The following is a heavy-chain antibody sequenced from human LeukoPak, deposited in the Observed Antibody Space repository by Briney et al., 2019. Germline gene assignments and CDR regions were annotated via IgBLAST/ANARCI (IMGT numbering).Heavy chain of an antibody. D-gene: IGHD3-22*01. CDR2: IKQDGSEK. V-gene: IGHV3-7*01. Sequence: GGSLRLSCAASGFTFNSYWMSWVRQAPGKGLQWVANIKQDGSEKYHVDSVKGRFTISRDNAKNSLYLQMNSLRAEDTAVYYCARESTSYYDSSGYPYWGQGTLVTVSS. CDR3: ARESTSYYDSSGYPY. J-gene: IGHJ4*02. CDR1: GFTFNSYW.